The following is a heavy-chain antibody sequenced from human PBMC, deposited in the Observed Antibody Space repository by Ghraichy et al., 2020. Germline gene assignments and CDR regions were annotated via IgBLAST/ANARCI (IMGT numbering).Heavy chain of an antibody. J-gene: IGHJ4*02. Sequence: GESLNISCAASGFTFSSYAMHWVRQAPGKGLEWVAVISYDGSNKYYADSVKGRFTISRDNSKNTLYLQMNSLRAEDTAVYYCARVFRGYYYVDYWGQGTLVTVSS. CDR1: GFTFSSYA. CDR3: ARVFRGYYYVDY. V-gene: IGHV3-30*04. CDR2: ISYDGSNK. D-gene: IGHD3-22*01.